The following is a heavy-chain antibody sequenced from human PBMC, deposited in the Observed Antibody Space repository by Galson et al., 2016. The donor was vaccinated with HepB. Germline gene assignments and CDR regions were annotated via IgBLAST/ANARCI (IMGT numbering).Heavy chain of an antibody. CDR2: INNDGSSS. V-gene: IGHV3-74*01. D-gene: IGHD1-26*01. J-gene: IGHJ3*02. Sequence: SLRLSCAASGFTFNDYWTHWVRQAPGRGLDWVSRINNDGSSSTYADSVKGRFTISRDNAKNTLYLQMNSLRAEDTTVYYCVRDMYGSYFAFDIWGQGTMVTVSS. CDR1: GFTFNDYW. CDR3: VRDMYGSYFAFDI.